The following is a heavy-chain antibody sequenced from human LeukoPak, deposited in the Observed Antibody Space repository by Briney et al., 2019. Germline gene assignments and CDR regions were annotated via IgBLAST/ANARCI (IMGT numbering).Heavy chain of an antibody. V-gene: IGHV3-11*01. CDR3: ARDGFYYYDSSGYDY. CDR2: ISSSGSTI. CDR1: GFTFSDYY. J-gene: IGHJ4*02. D-gene: IGHD3-22*01. Sequence: PGGSLRLSCAASGFTFSDYYMSWIRQAPGKGLERVSDISSSGSTIYYADSVKGRFTISRDNAKNSLYLQMNSLRAEDTAVYYCARDGFYYYDSSGYDYWGQGTLVTVSS.